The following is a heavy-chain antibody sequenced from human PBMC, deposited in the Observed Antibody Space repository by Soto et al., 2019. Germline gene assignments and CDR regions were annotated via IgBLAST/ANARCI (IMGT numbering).Heavy chain of an antibody. V-gene: IGHV3-30-3*01. D-gene: IGHD5-18*01. J-gene: IGHJ4*02. Sequence: QVQLVESGGGVVQPGRSLRLSCAASGFTFSNYAIHWVRQAPGKGLEWVAVLSYDGNNIHYADSVKGRFTVSRDNAKNTRFLQMNRLRTEDTALYYCARGPIGDAAMVTNYFDYWGQGTLVTVSS. CDR1: GFTFSNYA. CDR2: LSYDGNNI. CDR3: ARGPIGDAAMVTNYFDY.